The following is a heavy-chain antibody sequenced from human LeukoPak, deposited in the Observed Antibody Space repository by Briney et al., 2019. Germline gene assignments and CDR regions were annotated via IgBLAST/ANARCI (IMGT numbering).Heavy chain of an antibody. V-gene: IGHV3-7*04. CDR2: LKQSGREQ. J-gene: IGHJ4*02. D-gene: IGHD4-17*01. CDR3: ARDTVATTFDY. CDR1: GFTFNNYW. Sequence: GSLKIFCGASGFTFNNYWISWGRQAPGERLELVAKLKQSGREQYFLDSVQGRFTILREHAKDSLYLQMNSLRAEDTAVYYCARDTVATTFDYWGQGTVVTVSS.